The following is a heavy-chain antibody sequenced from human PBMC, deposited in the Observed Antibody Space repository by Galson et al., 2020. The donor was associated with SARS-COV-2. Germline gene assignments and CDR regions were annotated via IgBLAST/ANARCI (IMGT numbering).Heavy chain of an antibody. D-gene: IGHD6-13*01. V-gene: IGHV1-2*04. CDR1: GYTFTGYY. J-gene: IGHJ6*02. CDR2: INPNSGGT. CDR3: ARDLSIALAGINYAMDV. Sequence: ASVKVSCKASGYTFTGYYMHWVRQAPGQGLEWMGWINPNSGGTNYAQNFQGWVTMTRDTSISTAYMELSRLRSDDTAVYYCARDLSIALAGINYAMDVWGQGTTVTVSS.